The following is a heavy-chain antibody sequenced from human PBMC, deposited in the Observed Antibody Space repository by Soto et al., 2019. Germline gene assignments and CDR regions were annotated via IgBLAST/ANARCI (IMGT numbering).Heavy chain of an antibody. CDR3: SRGYPPRDQLGNLPGAF. Sequence: ASVKVSCKASGYTFTSYYIQWVRQAPGQGLEWMGIINPSGGSTNYAQKFQGRVTMTRDTSTSTVYMELSSLRSEDTAIYYCSRGYPPRDQLGNLPGAFWGQGTLVTVSS. CDR2: INPSGGST. J-gene: IGHJ4*02. D-gene: IGHD1-1*01. CDR1: GYTFTSYY. V-gene: IGHV1-46*03.